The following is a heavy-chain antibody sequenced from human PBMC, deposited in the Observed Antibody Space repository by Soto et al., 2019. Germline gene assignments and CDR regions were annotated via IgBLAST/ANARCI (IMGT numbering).Heavy chain of an antibody. CDR3: ARHVGEATKYSSSWLNDY. Sequence: SETLSLTCTVSGGSISSSSYYWGWIRQPPGKGLEWIGSIYYSGSTYYNPSLKSRVTISVDTSKNQFSLKLSSVTAADTAVYYCARHVGEATKYSSSWLNDYWGQGTLVTVSS. V-gene: IGHV4-39*01. J-gene: IGHJ4*02. D-gene: IGHD6-13*01. CDR2: IYYSGST. CDR1: GGSISSSSYY.